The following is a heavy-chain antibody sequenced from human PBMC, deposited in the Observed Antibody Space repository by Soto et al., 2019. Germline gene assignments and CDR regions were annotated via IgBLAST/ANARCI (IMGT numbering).Heavy chain of an antibody. CDR3: AKDGDFWGGYYKHRGLEY. D-gene: IGHD3-3*01. CDR2: ISGSGGTT. Sequence: EVQLLESGGGLVQPGGSLRLSCAASGFTFSSYAMSWVRQTPGKGLEWVSGISGSGGTTYYADSVKGRFTISRDSSKDTLYLQMNSLRAEDTAFYYCAKDGDFWGGYYKHRGLEYWGQGTLVTVSS. J-gene: IGHJ4*02. CDR1: GFTFSSYA. V-gene: IGHV3-23*01.